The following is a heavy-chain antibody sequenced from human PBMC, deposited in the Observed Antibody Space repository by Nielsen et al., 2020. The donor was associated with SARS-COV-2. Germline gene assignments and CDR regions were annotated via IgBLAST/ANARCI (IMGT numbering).Heavy chain of an antibody. CDR2: IKQDGSEK. J-gene: IGHJ4*02. CDR1: GFTFSSYW. CDR3: ARDLREAGGLDY. Sequence: GESLKISCAASGFTFSSYWMNWVRQAPGKGLEWVANIKQDGSEKYYGDSVKGRFTISRDNAKNTLYLQMNSLRAEDTAVYYCARDLREAGGLDYWGQGTLVTVSS. V-gene: IGHV3-7*03. D-gene: IGHD3-10*01.